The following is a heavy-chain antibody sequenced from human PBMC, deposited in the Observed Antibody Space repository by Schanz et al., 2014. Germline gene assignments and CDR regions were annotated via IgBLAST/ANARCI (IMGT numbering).Heavy chain of an antibody. CDR1: GGSFSSNY. D-gene: IGHD6-19*01. CDR3: ARGHHPHGITVAARGFDP. J-gene: IGHJ5*02. CDR2: INHTGST. Sequence: QVQLQQWGAGLLKPSETLSLTCAVYGGSFSSNYWSWIRQPPGKGLEWIGEINHTGSTNYNPSLKSRVPISVDKPKKQFSLKVTSMTAADTAVYYCARGHHPHGITVAARGFDPWGQGTLVTVSS. V-gene: IGHV4-34*02.